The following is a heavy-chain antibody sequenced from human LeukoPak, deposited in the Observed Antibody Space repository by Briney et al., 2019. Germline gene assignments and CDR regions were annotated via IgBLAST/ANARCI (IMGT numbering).Heavy chain of an antibody. V-gene: IGHV1-18*01. CDR2: ISAYNGNT. CDR1: GYTFTSYG. CDR3: ARHGDMITFGGVIVPSGLDY. D-gene: IGHD3-16*02. Sequence: ASVKVSCKASGYTFTSYGISWARQAPGQGLEWMGWISAYNGNTNYAQKLQGRVTMTTDTSTSTAYMELRSLRSDDTAVYYCARHGDMITFGGVIVPSGLDYWGQGTLVTVSS. J-gene: IGHJ4*02.